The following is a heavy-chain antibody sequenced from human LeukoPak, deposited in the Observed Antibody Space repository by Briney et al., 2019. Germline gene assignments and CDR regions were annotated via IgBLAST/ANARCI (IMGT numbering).Heavy chain of an antibody. CDR1: GGSISSGSSY. D-gene: IGHD2-15*01. Sequence: SETLSLTCTVSGGSISSGSSYWSWIRQPAGKGLEWIGRIYISESTDYNPSLKSRVTISVDTSKNQFSLKLNSVTAADTAVYFCARGPYYCSGASCLNWFDPWGQGTLVTVSS. J-gene: IGHJ5*02. CDR3: ARGPYYCSGASCLNWFDP. CDR2: IYISEST. V-gene: IGHV4-61*02.